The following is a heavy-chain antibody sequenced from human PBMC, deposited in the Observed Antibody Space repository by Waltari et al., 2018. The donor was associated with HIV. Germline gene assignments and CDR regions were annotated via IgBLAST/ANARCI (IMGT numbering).Heavy chain of an antibody. CDR3: AGEMPTIIGDAFDI. CDR2: SNQDGSEK. V-gene: IGHV3-7*01. Sequence: EVQLVESGGGLVQPGGSLRLSCAASGFIFSNSWLNWVRQAPGKGVEGVANSNQDGSEKYYGDSVKGRFTISRDNAKNSLYLQMNNLRAEDTAVYYCAGEMPTIIGDAFDIWGQGTMVTISS. CDR1: GFIFSNSW. D-gene: IGHD3-16*02. J-gene: IGHJ3*02.